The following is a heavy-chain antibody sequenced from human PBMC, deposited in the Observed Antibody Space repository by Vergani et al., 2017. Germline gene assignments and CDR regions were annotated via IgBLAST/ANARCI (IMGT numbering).Heavy chain of an antibody. CDR2: IYYNGST. J-gene: IGHJ5*02. CDR1: GASIRSSNYY. CDR3: ARHSTVEWLVKLGWIDP. V-gene: IGHV4-39*01. Sequence: QLQLQESGPGLVKPSATLSLTCSVSGASIRSSNYYLGWIRQPPGKGLEWIASIYYNGSTYYNPSLKSRVTISVDTSKNQFSLKLSSVTAADTAVYFCARHSTVEWLVKLGWIDPWGQGILVTVSS. D-gene: IGHD6-19*01.